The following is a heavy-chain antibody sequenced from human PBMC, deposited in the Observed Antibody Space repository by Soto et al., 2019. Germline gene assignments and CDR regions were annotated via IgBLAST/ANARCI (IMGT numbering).Heavy chain of an antibody. CDR2: ISAYNGNT. J-gene: IGHJ4*02. CDR1: GYTFTSYG. CDR3: ATGLLYGDYELFDY. Sequence: QVQLVQSGAEVKKPGASVKVSCKASGYTFTSYGISWVRQAPGQGLEWMGWISAYNGNTNYAQKLQGRVTMTTDTSTGAAYLELRSRRSDATAGYYWATGLLYGDYELFDYWGQGTLVTVSS. V-gene: IGHV1-18*01. D-gene: IGHD4-17*01.